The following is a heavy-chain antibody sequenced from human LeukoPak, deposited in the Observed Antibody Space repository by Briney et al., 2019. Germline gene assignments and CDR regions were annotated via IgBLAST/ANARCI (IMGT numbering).Heavy chain of an antibody. CDR1: GFTFSSYA. J-gene: IGHJ4*02. CDR2: ISGSGGST. Sequence: TGGSLRLSCAASGFTFSSYAMSWVRQAPGKGLEWVSAISGSGGSTYYADSVKGRFTISRDNSKNTLYMQMNSLRAEDTAVYYCAKGAGGYYPEDNFDYWGQGTLVTVSS. V-gene: IGHV3-23*01. CDR3: AKGAGGYYPEDNFDY. D-gene: IGHD3-10*01.